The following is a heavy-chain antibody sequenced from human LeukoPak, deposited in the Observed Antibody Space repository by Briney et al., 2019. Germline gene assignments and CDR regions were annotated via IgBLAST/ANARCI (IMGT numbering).Heavy chain of an antibody. CDR1: GGSISSGGYY. CDR3: AREPYGDYTKD. D-gene: IGHD4-17*01. CDR2: IYYSGST. Sequence: SETLSLTCTVSGGSISSGGYYWSWIRQHPGKGLEWIGYIYYSGSTYYNPSLKSRVTISVDTSKNQFSLKLSSVTAADTAVYYCAREPYGDYTKDWGQGTLVTVSS. J-gene: IGHJ4*02. V-gene: IGHV4-31*03.